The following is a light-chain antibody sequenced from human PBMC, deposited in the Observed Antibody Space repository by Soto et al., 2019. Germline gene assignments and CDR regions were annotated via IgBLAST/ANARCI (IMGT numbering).Light chain of an antibody. V-gene: IGLV2-14*01. J-gene: IGLJ2*01. CDR1: SSDVGAYNY. CDR3: GSYTSSSTVV. Sequence: QSALTQPASVSGSPGQSITISCTGTSSDVGAYNYVSWYQQHPGKAPKLMIYDVINRPSGVSNRFSGSKSGNTASLTISGLQAEDEADYYCGSYTSSSTVVFGGGTKLTV. CDR2: DVI.